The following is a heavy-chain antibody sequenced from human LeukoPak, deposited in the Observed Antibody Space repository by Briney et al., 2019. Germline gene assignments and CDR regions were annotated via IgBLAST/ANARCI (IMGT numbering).Heavy chain of an antibody. CDR3: ATVMGRSGSTKYFFDN. D-gene: IGHD3-3*01. J-gene: IGHJ4*02. Sequence: GGSLRLSCEASGFTFSSYSMNCVCQAPGKGLEWVSSITSMSSSIYYADSVQGRFTISRDNAKNSVFLQMNSLRAEDTAVYYCATVMGRSGSTKYFFDNWGQGALVTVSS. CDR1: GFTFSSYS. CDR2: ITSMSSSI. V-gene: IGHV3-21*01.